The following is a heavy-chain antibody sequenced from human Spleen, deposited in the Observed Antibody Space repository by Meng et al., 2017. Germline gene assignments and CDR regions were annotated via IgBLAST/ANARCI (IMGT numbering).Heavy chain of an antibody. CDR2: IRTEANRYET. Sequence: GGSLRLSCAASGGTFSGSHVHWVRQAPGKGLEWIGRIRTEANRYETAHGPSVKGRFTIARDDSKNTAFLQMNSLKSEDTALYYCTVYTTGHIWGQGTMVTVSS. CDR1: GGTFSGSH. J-gene: IGHJ3*02. CDR3: TVYTTGHI. D-gene: IGHD1-1*01. V-gene: IGHV3-73*01.